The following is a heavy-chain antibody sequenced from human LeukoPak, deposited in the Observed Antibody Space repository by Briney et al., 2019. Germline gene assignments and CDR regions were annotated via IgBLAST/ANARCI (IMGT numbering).Heavy chain of an antibody. J-gene: IGHJ4*02. Sequence: QSGGSLRLSCAASGFSLRSSEMNWVRQAPGKGPEWVAHINSADNVEYYTDSVRGRFTMSRDNAKNSLYLQMNSLRAEDTAVYYCARGGSGRALVNFWGQGTLVTVSS. V-gene: IGHV3-48*03. CDR2: INSADNVE. CDR1: GFSLRSSE. CDR3: ARGGSGRALVNF. D-gene: IGHD3-10*01.